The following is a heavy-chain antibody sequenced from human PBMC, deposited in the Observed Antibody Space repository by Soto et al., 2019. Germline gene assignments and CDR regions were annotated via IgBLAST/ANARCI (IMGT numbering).Heavy chain of an antibody. CDR3: ARIQLGYDAFDI. Sequence: EVQLVESGGGLVKPGGSLRLSCAASGFTFSSYSMNWVRQAPGKGLEWVSSISSSSSDIYYADSVKGRFTISRDNAKNALDLQMNSLRAEDTAVYGCARIQLGYDAFDIWGQGSMVNVSS. V-gene: IGHV3-21*01. D-gene: IGHD6-6*01. J-gene: IGHJ3*02. CDR2: ISSSSSDI. CDR1: GFTFSSYS.